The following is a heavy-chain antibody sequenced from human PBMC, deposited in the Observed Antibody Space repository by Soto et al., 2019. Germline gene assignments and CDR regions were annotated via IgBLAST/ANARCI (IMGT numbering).Heavy chain of an antibody. D-gene: IGHD3-22*01. V-gene: IGHV3-30*18. CDR3: AKGGSSGYYPFNFDH. CDR1: GFTFTNYG. CDR2: VSYDGDNI. J-gene: IGHJ4*02. Sequence: GGSLRLSCAASGFTFTNYGMHWVRQAPGKELEWVAVVSYDGDNINYADSLKGRFTISRDNSKNTLYLQMNSLRAEDTAVYYCAKGGSSGYYPFNFDHWGQGTLVTVSS.